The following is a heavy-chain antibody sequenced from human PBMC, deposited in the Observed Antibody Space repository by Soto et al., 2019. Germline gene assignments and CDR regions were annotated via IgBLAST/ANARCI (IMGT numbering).Heavy chain of an antibody. Sequence: GGPLRLSSRASGSDLRTYSMIWVRQAPGRGLEWIAYVSLDSETIQYVDSVKDRFNISRDDTENSLYLQKNSPRDGDTTTYYCASLYYDYVWGQGTTVTVSS. J-gene: IGHJ6*02. D-gene: IGHD3-3*01. CDR3: ASLYYDYV. V-gene: IGHV3-48*02. CDR1: GSDLRTYS. CDR2: VSLDSETI.